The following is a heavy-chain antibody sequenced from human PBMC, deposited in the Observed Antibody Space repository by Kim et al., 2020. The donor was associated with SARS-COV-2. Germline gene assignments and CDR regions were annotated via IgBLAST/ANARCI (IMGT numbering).Heavy chain of an antibody. CDR3: ARRDLDKNWKRSILEYYFDY. V-gene: IGHV4-39*01. CDR1: GGSISSSSYY. D-gene: IGHD1-1*01. Sequence: SETLSLTCTVSGGSISSSSYYWGWIRQPPGKGLEWIGSIYYSGSTYYNPSLKSRVTISVDTSKNQFSLKLSSVTAADTAVYYCARRDLDKNWKRSILEYYFDYWGQGTLVTVSS. CDR2: IYYSGST. J-gene: IGHJ4*02.